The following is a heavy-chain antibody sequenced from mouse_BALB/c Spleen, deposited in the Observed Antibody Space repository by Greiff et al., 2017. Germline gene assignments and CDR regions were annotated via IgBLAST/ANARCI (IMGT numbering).Heavy chain of an antibody. V-gene: IGHV5-12-1*01. J-gene: IGHJ3*01. Sequence: EVHLVESGGGLVKPGGSLKLSCAASGFAFSSYDLSWVRQTPEKRLECVAYISSGGGSTYYPDTVKGRFTISRDNAKNTLYLQMSSLKSEDTAMYCAVYGSQGVWFAYWGQGTLVTVSA. CDR1: GFAFSSYD. CDR2: ISSGGGST. CDR3: VYGSQGVWFAY. D-gene: IGHD2-10*02.